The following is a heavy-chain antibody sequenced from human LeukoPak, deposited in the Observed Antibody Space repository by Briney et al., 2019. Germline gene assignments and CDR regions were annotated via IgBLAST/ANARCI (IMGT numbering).Heavy chain of an antibody. V-gene: IGHV1-18*01. Sequence: GASVKVSCKASGYTFTSYGISWVRQAPGQGLEWMGWISAYNGNTNYAQKLQGRATMTTDTSTSTAYMELRSLRSDDTAVYYCARVTSTAMVNWPSVYWGQGTLVTVSS. CDR1: GYTFTSYG. D-gene: IGHD5-18*01. J-gene: IGHJ4*02. CDR2: ISAYNGNT. CDR3: ARVTSTAMVNWPSVY.